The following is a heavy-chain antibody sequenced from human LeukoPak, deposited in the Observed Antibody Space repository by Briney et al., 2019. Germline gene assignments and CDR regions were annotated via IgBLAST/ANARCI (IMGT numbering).Heavy chain of an antibody. J-gene: IGHJ6*03. D-gene: IGHD4-23*01. CDR2: ISSSSSTI. CDR1: GFTFSSYS. Sequence: GGSLRLSCAASGFTFSSYSMNWVRQAPGKGLEWVSYISSSSSTIYYADSVKGRFTISRDNAKNTLYLQMNSLRAEDTAVYYCAKTVATVVRNYYYYYMDVWGKGTTVTVSS. V-gene: IGHV3-48*01. CDR3: AKTVATVVRNYYYYYMDV.